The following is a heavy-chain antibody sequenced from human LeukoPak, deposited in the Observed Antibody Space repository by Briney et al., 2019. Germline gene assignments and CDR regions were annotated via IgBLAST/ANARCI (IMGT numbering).Heavy chain of an antibody. V-gene: IGHV3-73*01. CDR1: GLMFSDSI. D-gene: IGHD1-1*01. CDR2: IRGKADSYAT. J-gene: IGHJ4*02. CDR3: SRQLSGTGATDY. Sequence: PGGSLRLACAASGLMFSDSIIRWVRQASGKGRGWVGRIRGKADSYATGYAASVKGRFIVSRDDSRNTAYLQMNSLTTEDTALYYCSRQLSGTGATDYWGQGTLVTVSS.